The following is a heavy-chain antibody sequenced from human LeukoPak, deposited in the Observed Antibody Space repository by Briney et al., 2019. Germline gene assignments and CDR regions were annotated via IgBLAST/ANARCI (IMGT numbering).Heavy chain of an antibody. J-gene: IGHJ4*02. Sequence: GGSLRLSCAASGFTFSKFAMSWVRQAPGKGLEWVSTISGSGGATNYADSVKGRFAFSRDNSKNTLYLQMNSLRAEDTAVYYCAKDLPDYGDYVEGYWGQGTLVTVSS. V-gene: IGHV3-23*01. CDR1: GFTFSKFA. CDR2: ISGSGGAT. CDR3: AKDLPDYGDYVEGY. D-gene: IGHD4-17*01.